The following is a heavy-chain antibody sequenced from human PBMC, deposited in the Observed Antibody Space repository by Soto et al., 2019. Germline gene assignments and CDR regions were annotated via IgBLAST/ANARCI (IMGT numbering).Heavy chain of an antibody. CDR2: IYWDDDK. D-gene: IGHD5-18*01. CDR1: GFSLTTGGVG. CDR3: AHRGYMYGNWDHGYFDY. V-gene: IGHV2-5*02. Sequence: QITLKESGPTRVKPTQTLALTCTFSGFSLTTGGVGVGWIRKTPGKALEWLAVIYWDDDKRYNPSLKNRLTITKDISKNQVVLIMADMDPVDTATYFCAHRGYMYGNWDHGYFDYWGQGTLVTVSS. J-gene: IGHJ4*02.